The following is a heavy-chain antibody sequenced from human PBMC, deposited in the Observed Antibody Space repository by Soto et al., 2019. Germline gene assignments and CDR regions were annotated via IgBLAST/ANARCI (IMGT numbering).Heavy chain of an antibody. CDR2: ISYDGSNK. J-gene: IGHJ6*03. CDR3: AKDGMTWTNPSYCYYMDV. D-gene: IGHD2-8*01. V-gene: IGHV3-30*18. Sequence: QVQLVESGGGVVQPGRSLRLSCAASGFTFSSYGMHWVRQAPGKGLEWVAVISYDGSNKYYADSVKGRFTISRDNSKNTLYLQMNSLRAEDTAVYYCAKDGMTWTNPSYCYYMDVWGKGTTVTVSS. CDR1: GFTFSSYG.